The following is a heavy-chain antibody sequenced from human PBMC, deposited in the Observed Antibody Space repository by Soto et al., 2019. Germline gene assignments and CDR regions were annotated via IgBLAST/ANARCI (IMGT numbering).Heavy chain of an antibody. D-gene: IGHD6-19*01. CDR2: INSDGTTI. V-gene: IGHV3-74*01. CDR3: ARAGWYRFDY. Sequence: EVQLVESGGGLVQPGGSLRLSCAASGFTFSNYWVHWVRQAPGKGLMWVSRINSDGTTINYADSVEGRFTISRDNAKNTLFLQMNSLRVEATAVYYCARAGWYRFDYWGQGTLVTVSS. J-gene: IGHJ4*02. CDR1: GFTFSNYW.